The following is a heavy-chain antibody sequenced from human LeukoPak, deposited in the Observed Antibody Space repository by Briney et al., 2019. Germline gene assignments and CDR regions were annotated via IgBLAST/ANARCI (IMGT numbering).Heavy chain of an antibody. CDR1: GFTFSSYS. D-gene: IGHD4-17*01. J-gene: IGHJ6*03. CDR2: ISSSSSYI. V-gene: IGHV3-21*01. Sequence: GGSLRLSCAASGFTFSSYSMNWVRQAPGKGLEWVSSISSSSSYIYYADSVKGRFTISRDNAKNSLYLQMNSLRAEDTAVYYCARDLVYGDYGGASYYYYMDVWGKGTTVTVSS. CDR3: ARDLVYGDYGGASYYYYMDV.